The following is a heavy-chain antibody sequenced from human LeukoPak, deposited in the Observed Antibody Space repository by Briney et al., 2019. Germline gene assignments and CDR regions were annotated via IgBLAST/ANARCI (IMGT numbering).Heavy chain of an antibody. D-gene: IGHD2-15*01. CDR2: VDSTGVYT. CDR1: GLIFSNKA. V-gene: IGHV3-23*01. CDR3: ASGSAGGRPYYFDY. J-gene: IGHJ4*02. Sequence: GGSLRLSCAASGLIFSNKAMSWVRQAPGEGLEWIAAVDSTGVYTWYADSVKGRFIISRDNSVNTLYLRMNSLTAADTAMYYCASGSAGGRPYYFDYWGQGSLVTVSS.